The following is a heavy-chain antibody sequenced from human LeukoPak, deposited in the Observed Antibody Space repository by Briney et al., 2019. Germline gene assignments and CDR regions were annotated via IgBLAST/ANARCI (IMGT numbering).Heavy chain of an antibody. CDR3: AHYTTVLRTFDI. CDR2: IYWDDDK. D-gene: IGHD4-17*01. V-gene: IGHV2-5*02. Sequence: ESGPTLVNPTQTLTLTCTFSGFSLSASSMGVSWIRQPPGKALEWLALIYWDDDKRYSPSLKSRLTIIKDTSKNQVVLTMTNMDPVDTARYYCAHYTTVLRTFDIWGQGTMVTVSS. CDR1: GFSLSASSMG. J-gene: IGHJ3*02.